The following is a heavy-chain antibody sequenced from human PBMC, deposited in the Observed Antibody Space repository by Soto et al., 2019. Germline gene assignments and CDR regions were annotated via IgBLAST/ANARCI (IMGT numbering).Heavy chain of an antibody. CDR1: GFTFSSYG. D-gene: IGHD6-6*01. V-gene: IGHV3-30*03. J-gene: IGHJ6*02. CDR3: AILPTYSSSSYYYYYGMDV. Sequence: HPGGSLRLSCAASGFTFSSYGMHWVRQAPGKGLEWVAVISYDGSNKYYADSVKGRFTISRDNSKNTLYLQMNSLRAEDTAVYYCAILPTYSSSSYYYYYGMDVWGQGTTVTVSS. CDR2: ISYDGSNK.